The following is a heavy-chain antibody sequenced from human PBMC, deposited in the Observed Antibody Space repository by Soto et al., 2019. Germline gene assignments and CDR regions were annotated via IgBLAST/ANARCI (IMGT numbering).Heavy chain of an antibody. CDR2: ISSSSSTI. CDR3: ARGGSLNWFDP. V-gene: IGHV3-48*01. D-gene: IGHD3-10*01. Sequence: EVQLVESGGGLVQPGGSLRLSCAASGFTFSSYSMNWVRQAPGKGLESVSYISSSSSTIYYADSVKGRFTISRDNAKNTLYLQMNSLRAEDTAVYYCARGGSLNWFDPWGQGTLVTVSS. CDR1: GFTFSSYS. J-gene: IGHJ5*02.